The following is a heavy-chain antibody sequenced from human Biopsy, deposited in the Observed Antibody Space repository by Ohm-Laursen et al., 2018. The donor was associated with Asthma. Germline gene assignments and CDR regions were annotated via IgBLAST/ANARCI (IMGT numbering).Heavy chain of an antibody. CDR2: ISSSSSTI. CDR3: ARTFHFWSPYHAEHYQL. V-gene: IGHV3-48*01. J-gene: IGHJ1*01. Sequence: SLRLSCSASGFTFSSYSMNWVRQAPGKGLEWVSYISSSSSTIYCADSVKGRFTISRDNAKNSLYLQMNSLRAEDTAVYYCARTFHFWSPYHAEHYQLWGQGTLVTVSS. CDR1: GFTFSSYS. D-gene: IGHD3-3*02.